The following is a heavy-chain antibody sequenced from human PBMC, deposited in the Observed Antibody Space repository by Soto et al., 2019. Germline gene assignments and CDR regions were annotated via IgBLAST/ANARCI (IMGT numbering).Heavy chain of an antibody. CDR1: GYSFTGYS. CDR2: INPNGGST. D-gene: IGHD6-13*01. Sequence: ASVKVSCKASGYSFTGYSMHWVRQAPGQGLEWMGIINPNGGSTSYAQKFQGRVTMTRDTSTSTVYMELSSLRSEDTAVYYCARVSSAGYSSSWGGMDVWGQGTTVTVSS. J-gene: IGHJ6*02. CDR3: ARVSSAGYSSSWGGMDV. V-gene: IGHV1-46*01.